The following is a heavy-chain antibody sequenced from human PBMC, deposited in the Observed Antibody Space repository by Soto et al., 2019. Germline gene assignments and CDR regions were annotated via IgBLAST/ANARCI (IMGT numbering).Heavy chain of an antibody. CDR3: ARGVVVPAAIVGGGYYYYGMDV. V-gene: IGHV4-31*03. Sequence: SWTLSVTCTVSGGSISSDGYYWSWIRQHPVKGLEWIGYIYCSGSTYYNPSLKGRVTISVDTSKNQFSLKLSSVTAADTAVYYCARGVVVPAAIVGGGYYYYGMDVWGQGTTVTVYS. D-gene: IGHD2-2*02. CDR2: IYCSGST. J-gene: IGHJ6*02. CDR1: GGSISSDGYY.